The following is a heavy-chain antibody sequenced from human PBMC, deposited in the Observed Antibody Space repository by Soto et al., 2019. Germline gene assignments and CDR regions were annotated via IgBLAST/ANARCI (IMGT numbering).Heavy chain of an antibody. CDR1: DGSFGGYD. CDR2: INHSGST. J-gene: IGHJ4*02. D-gene: IGHD3-16*01. Sequence: LEMLSLRYGVEDGSFGGYDWSWIRQNPGKGLEWIGEINHSGSTNYTPSLKTRVTISVDTSKNQVSLKLSSVTAADTAVYYCARTTAFVSGTYPPAHFAYWGQGTRVTVSS. V-gene: IGHV4-34*01. CDR3: ARTTAFVSGTYPPAHFAY.